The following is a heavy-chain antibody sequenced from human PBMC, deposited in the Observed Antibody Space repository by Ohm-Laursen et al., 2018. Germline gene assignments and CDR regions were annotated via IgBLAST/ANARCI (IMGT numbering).Heavy chain of an antibody. V-gene: IGHV3-53*01. CDR3: ARGRGYSYGYAY. Sequence: FLRLSCAASGFTVSSNYMSWVRQAPGKGLEWVSVIYSGGSTYYADSVKGRFTISRDNSKNTLYLQMNSLRAEDTAVYYCARGRGYSYGYAYWGQGTLVTVSS. CDR1: GFTVSSNY. D-gene: IGHD5-18*01. J-gene: IGHJ4*02. CDR2: IYSGGST.